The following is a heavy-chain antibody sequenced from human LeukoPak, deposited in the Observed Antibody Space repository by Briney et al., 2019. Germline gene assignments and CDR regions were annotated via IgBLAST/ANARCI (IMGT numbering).Heavy chain of an antibody. Sequence: GASVKVPCKASGYTLTGYYMHWVRQAPGQGLEWMGWINPNSGGTNYAQKFQGRVTMTRDTSISTAYMELSRLRSDDAAVYYCARDAWWDGSGSYYSLDNAFDIWGQGTMVTVSS. J-gene: IGHJ3*02. CDR2: INPNSGGT. CDR3: ARDAWWDGSGSYYSLDNAFDI. V-gene: IGHV1-2*02. CDR1: GYTLTGYY. D-gene: IGHD3-10*01.